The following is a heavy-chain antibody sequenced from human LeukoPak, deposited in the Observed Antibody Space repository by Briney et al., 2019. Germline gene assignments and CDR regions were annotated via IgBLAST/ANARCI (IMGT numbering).Heavy chain of an antibody. CDR1: GFTFSSYA. V-gene: IGHV3-23*01. CDR3: AKEGGDASDI. CDR2: ISGSGGCT. J-gene: IGHJ3*02. Sequence: PGGYLRLSCAASGFTFSSYAMSWVRQAPGKGREWVSAISGSGGCTYYADSVRGRFTISRENSKNTLYLQMNSLRAEDTAVYYCAKEGGDASDIWGQGTMVTVSS. D-gene: IGHD3-16*01.